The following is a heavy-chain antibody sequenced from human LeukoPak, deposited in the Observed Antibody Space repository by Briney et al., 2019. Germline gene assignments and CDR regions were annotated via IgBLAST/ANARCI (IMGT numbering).Heavy chain of an antibody. CDR3: ARRKTYDSSGYYYGGFDY. Sequence: PSETLSLTCTVSGGSISSYYWSWIRQPPGKGLEWIGYIYYSGSTNYNPSLKSRVTISVDTSKNQFSLKLSSVTAADTAVYYCARRKTYDSSGYYYGGFDYWGQGTLVTVSS. CDR2: IYYSGST. J-gene: IGHJ4*02. CDR1: GGSISSYY. D-gene: IGHD3-22*01. V-gene: IGHV4-59*08.